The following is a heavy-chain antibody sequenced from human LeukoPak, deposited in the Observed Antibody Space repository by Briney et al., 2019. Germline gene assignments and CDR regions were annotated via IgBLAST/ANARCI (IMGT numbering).Heavy chain of an antibody. CDR1: GFTFSSYS. D-gene: IGHD2-2*01. Sequence: PGGSLRLSCAASGFTFSSYSMNWVRQAPGKGLEWVSSISSSSSYIYYADSVKGRFTISRDNAKNSLYLQMNSLRAEDTAVYYCASSGDQLLERWLVFNAFDIWGQGTMVTVSS. V-gene: IGHV3-21*04. CDR3: ASSGDQLLERWLVFNAFDI. J-gene: IGHJ3*02. CDR2: ISSSSSYI.